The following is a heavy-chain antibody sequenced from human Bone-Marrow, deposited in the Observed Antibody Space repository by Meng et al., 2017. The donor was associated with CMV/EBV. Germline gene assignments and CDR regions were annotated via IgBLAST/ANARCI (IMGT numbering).Heavy chain of an antibody. CDR1: GFTFSSYA. Sequence: GGSLRLSCAASGFTFSSYAMHWVRQAPGKGLEWVAVISYDGSNKYYADSVKGRFTISRDNSKNTLYLQMNSLRAEDTAVYYCAKDMGATEGYGMDVWGQGTTVTVSS. V-gene: IGHV3-30*04. CDR2: ISYDGSNK. D-gene: IGHD1-26*01. J-gene: IGHJ6*02. CDR3: AKDMGATEGYGMDV.